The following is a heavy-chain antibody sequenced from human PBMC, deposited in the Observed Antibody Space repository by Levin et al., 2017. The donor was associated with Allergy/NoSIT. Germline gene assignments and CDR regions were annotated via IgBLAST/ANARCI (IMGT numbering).Heavy chain of an antibody. CDR2: IKQDGSEK. D-gene: IGHD6-19*01. CDR3: ARSQWLPYDTFDI. Sequence: PGESLKISCAASGFTFSNYWMGWVRQAPGKGLEWVASIKQDGSEKDYVDSVKGRFTVSRDNAKNALYVQMNSLRGEDTAVYYCARSQWLPYDTFDIWGQGTMVTVSS. V-gene: IGHV3-7*01. J-gene: IGHJ3*02. CDR1: GFTFSNYW.